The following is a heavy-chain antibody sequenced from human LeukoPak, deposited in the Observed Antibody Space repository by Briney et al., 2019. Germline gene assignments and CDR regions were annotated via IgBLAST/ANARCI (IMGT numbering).Heavy chain of an antibody. V-gene: IGHV4-34*01. CDR3: ARGKWLRSSLDY. CDR2: INHSGST. CDR1: GGSFSGYY. D-gene: IGHD5-12*01. Sequence: SETLSLTCAVYGGSFSGYYWSWIRQPPGKGLEWIGEINHSGSTNYNPSLKSRVTISVDTSKNQFSLKLSSVTAADTAVYYCARGKWLRSSLDYRGQGTLVTVSS. J-gene: IGHJ4*02.